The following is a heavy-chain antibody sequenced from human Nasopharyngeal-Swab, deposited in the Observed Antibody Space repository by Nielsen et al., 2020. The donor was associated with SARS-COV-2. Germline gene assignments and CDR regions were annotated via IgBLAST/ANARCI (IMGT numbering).Heavy chain of an antibody. CDR1: GFSVTSHG. CDR3: VRGGLGTGLEN. Sequence: GESLKISCKASGFSVTSHGMHWVRQAPGKGLEWVAVIWYDGTNKFYADSVKGRFTISRDNAKNTLYLQMNSLRAEDTAVYYCVRGGLGTGLENWGQGTLVTVSS. J-gene: IGHJ4*02. CDR2: IWYDGTNK. D-gene: IGHD1-14*01. V-gene: IGHV3-33*03.